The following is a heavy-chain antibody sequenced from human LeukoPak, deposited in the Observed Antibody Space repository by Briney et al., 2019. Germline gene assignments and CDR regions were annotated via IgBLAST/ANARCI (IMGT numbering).Heavy chain of an antibody. Sequence: SQTLSLTCTVSGGSISSGGYYWSWLRQHPGKGLEWIGYIYYSGSTYYNPSLKSRVTISVDTSKNQFSLKLSSVTAADTAVYYCAVARLAKIRYFGYWGQGTLVTVSS. CDR3: AVARLAKIRYFGY. CDR1: GGSISSGGYY. J-gene: IGHJ4*02. CDR2: IYYSGST. D-gene: IGHD5-24*01. V-gene: IGHV4-31*03.